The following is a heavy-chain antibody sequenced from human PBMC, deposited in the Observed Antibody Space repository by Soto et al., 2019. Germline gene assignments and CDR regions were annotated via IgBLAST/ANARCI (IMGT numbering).Heavy chain of an antibody. CDR1: GGSISSSSYY. J-gene: IGHJ3*02. CDR3: SRHGQHDFYYYGSGSYYNYAFDI. D-gene: IGHD3-10*01. Sequence: PSETLSLTCTVSGGSISSSSYYWGWIRQPPGEGLEWIGSIYYSGSTYYHPSLKSRVTISVDTSKHQFSLKLSSVTAADTAEYYCSRHGQHDFYYYGSGSYYNYAFDIWGQGTMVTV. CDR2: IYYSGST. V-gene: IGHV4-39*01.